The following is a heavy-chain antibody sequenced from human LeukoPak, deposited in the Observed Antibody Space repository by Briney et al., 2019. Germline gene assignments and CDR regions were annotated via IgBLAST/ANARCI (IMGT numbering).Heavy chain of an antibody. D-gene: IGHD4-17*01. CDR2: ISSSGSTI. CDR3: ARDPAYGAFDY. V-gene: IGHV3-11*01. CDR1: GFTVSSNY. J-gene: IGHJ4*02. Sequence: GGSLRLSCAASGFTVSSNYMSWVRQAPGKGLEWVSYISSSGSTIYYADSVKGRFTISRDNAKNSLYLQMNSLRAEDTAVYYCARDPAYGAFDYWGQGTLVTVSS.